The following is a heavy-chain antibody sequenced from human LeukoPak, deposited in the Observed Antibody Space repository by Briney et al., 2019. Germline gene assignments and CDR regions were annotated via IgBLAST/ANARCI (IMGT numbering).Heavy chain of an antibody. Sequence: GRSLRLSCAASGFTFDDYAMHWVRQAPGKGLEWVSGLSWNGATVGYADSVKGRFTISRDNTKNSLYLQMSSLKTEDTALYYCTKDIGIALRGATFENWGQGTLVTVSS. V-gene: IGHV3-9*01. CDR2: LSWNGATV. D-gene: IGHD3-10*01. CDR1: GFTFDDYA. CDR3: TKDIGIALRGATFEN. J-gene: IGHJ4*02.